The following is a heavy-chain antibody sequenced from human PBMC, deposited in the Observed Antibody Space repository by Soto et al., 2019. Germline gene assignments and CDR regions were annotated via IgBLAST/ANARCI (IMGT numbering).Heavy chain of an antibody. CDR2: IIPIFGTA. J-gene: IGHJ4*02. V-gene: IGHV1-69*13. CDR3: ARGRTPYSSSSVLDS. CDR1: GGTFSSYA. D-gene: IGHD6-6*01. Sequence: SVKVSCKASGGTFSSYAISWVRQAPGQGLEWMGGIIPIFGTANYAQKFQGRVTITADESTSTAYMELSSLRSEDTAVYYCARGRTPYSSSSVLDSWGQGTLVTVSS.